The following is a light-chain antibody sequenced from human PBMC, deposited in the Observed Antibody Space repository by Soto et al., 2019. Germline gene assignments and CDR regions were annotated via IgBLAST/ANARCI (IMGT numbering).Light chain of an antibody. V-gene: IGLV1-44*01. CDR3: AAWDDSLTGVV. CDR2: NNN. J-gene: IGLJ2*01. Sequence: QAVVTQPPSASGTPGQRVTISCSGSSSNIGRNTVNWYQQLPGTAPKLLIYNNNRRPSGIPDRFSGSKSGTSASLAVSGLQSEDEAYYYCAAWDDSLTGVVFGGGTKLTVL. CDR1: SSNIGRNT.